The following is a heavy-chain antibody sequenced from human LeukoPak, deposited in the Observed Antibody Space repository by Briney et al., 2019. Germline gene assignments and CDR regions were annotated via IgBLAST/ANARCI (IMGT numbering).Heavy chain of an antibody. Sequence: PSETLSLTCTVSGYSISSGYYWGWIRQPPGTGLEWIGSIYHSGSSYYNPSLKSRVTISVDTSKNQFSLKLSSVTAADTAVYYCARELEYYDILTGLDVWGKGTTVTVSS. J-gene: IGHJ6*04. CDR1: GYSISSGYY. V-gene: IGHV4-38-2*02. CDR3: ARELEYYDILTGLDV. D-gene: IGHD3-9*01. CDR2: IYHSGSS.